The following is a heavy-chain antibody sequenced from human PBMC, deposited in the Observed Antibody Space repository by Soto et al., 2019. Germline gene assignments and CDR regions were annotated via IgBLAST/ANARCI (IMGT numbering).Heavy chain of an antibody. CDR3: GIGMPGYYAFDV. Sequence: DVQLVESGGGLVQPGGSLRLSCAASGFIFSNYCMHWVRQAPGKGLVWVARIKGDGSTTNYADSVKGRFTISRDKAQNTLVRQIDSLMAVDTAGNACGIGMPGYYAFDVGGQGTMVPVSS. CDR1: GFIFSNYC. D-gene: IGHD3-9*01. J-gene: IGHJ3*01. V-gene: IGHV3-74*01. CDR2: IKGDGSTT.